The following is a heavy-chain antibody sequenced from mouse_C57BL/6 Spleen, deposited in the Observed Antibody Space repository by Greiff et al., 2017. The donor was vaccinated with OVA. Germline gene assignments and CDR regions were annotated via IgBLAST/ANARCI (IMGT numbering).Heavy chain of an antibody. CDR3: ARGELGQGYFDY. CDR2: IYPGDGDT. CDR1: GYAFSSSW. Sequence: QVQLQQSGPELVKPGASVKISCKASGYAFSSSWMNWVKQRPGKGLEWIGRIYPGDGDTNYNGKFKGKATLTADKSSSTAYMQLSSLTSEDSAVYFCARGELGQGYFDYWGQGTTLTVSS. V-gene: IGHV1-82*01. D-gene: IGHD4-1*01. J-gene: IGHJ2*01.